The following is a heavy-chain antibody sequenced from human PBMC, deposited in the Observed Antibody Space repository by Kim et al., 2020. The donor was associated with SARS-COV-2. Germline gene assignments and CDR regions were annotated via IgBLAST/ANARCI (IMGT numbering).Heavy chain of an antibody. J-gene: IGHJ4*02. V-gene: IGHV3-11*06. D-gene: IGHD1-26*01. Sequence: FTISRDNAKNALYLQMNSLRAEDTAVYYCARDRSEGWELLKAGDVTLDYWGQGTLVTVSS. CDR3: ARDRSEGWELLKAGDVTLDY.